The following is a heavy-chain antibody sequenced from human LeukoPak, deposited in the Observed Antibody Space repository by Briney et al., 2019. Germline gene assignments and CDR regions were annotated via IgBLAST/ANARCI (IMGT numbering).Heavy chain of an antibody. J-gene: IGHJ4*02. CDR1: GFTFSNAW. Sequence: GGSLRLSCAASGFTFSNAWMNWVRQAPGKGLEWVGRIKSKTDGGTTDYAAPVKGRFTISRDDSKNTLYLQMNSLRAEDTAVYYCARDLGSGWNFDYWGQGTLVTVSS. V-gene: IGHV3-15*07. CDR2: IKSKTDGGTT. D-gene: IGHD6-19*01. CDR3: ARDLGSGWNFDY.